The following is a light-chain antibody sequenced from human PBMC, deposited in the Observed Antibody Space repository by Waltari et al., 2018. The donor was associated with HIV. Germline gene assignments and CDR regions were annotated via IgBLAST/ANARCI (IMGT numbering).Light chain of an antibody. Sequence: QSVLTQPPSASGTPGQRVTISCSGSNSNIGSNPVNWYQQLPETAPKRVIKSRNQRPSGVPDRFSASKSGTSASLAISGLQSEDESDYYCAAWDDSLKGVIFGGGTKLTVL. CDR3: AAWDDSLKGVI. CDR1: NSNIGSNP. CDR2: SRN. V-gene: IGLV1-44*01. J-gene: IGLJ2*01.